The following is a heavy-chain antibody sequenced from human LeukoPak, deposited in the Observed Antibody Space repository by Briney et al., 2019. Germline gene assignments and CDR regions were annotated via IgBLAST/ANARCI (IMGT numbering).Heavy chain of an antibody. CDR1: GFTFDDYA. CDR3: AKDIRERGYAAF. Sequence: GGSLRLSRAASGFTFDDYAMHWVRQAPGKGLEWVSLISGNGYSTYYADSIKGRFTISRDNSRNSLYLQMNSLRSEDTALYYCAKDIRERGYAAFWGQGTLVIVSS. D-gene: IGHD3-22*01. J-gene: IGHJ4*02. V-gene: IGHV3-43*02. CDR2: ISGNGYST.